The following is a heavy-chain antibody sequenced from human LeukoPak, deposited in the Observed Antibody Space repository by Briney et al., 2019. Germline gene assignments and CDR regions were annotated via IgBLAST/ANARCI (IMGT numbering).Heavy chain of an antibody. J-gene: IGHJ6*02. CDR1: GFTVSSNY. CDR2: IYSGGST. D-gene: IGHD2-21*01. Sequence: GGSLRLSCAASGFTVSSNYMSWVRQAPGKGLEWVSVIYSGGSTYYADSVKGRFTISRDNSKNTLYLQMNSLRAEDTAVYYCVPRPSRGGGGVWGQGTTVTVSS. V-gene: IGHV3-53*01. CDR3: VPRPSRGGGGV.